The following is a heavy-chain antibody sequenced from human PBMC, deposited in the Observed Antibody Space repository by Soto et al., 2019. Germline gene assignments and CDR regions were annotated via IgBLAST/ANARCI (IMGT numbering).Heavy chain of an antibody. CDR1: GLTFSSYG. V-gene: IGHV3-33*01. CDR3: ARDYGSGMDC. CDR2: IWYDGSNK. D-gene: IGHD3-10*01. Sequence: QVQLVESGGSVVQPGRSLRLSCAASGLTFSSYGMDWVRQAPGKGLDWVALIWYDGSNKYYGDSVKGRFTISRDNSKNTLYLQMNSLRAEDTAVYYCARDYGSGMDCWGQGTLVTVSS. J-gene: IGHJ4*02.